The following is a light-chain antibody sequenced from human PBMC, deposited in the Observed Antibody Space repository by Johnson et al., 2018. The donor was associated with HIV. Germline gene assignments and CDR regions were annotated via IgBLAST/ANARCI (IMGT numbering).Light chain of an antibody. CDR3: GTWDSSLSSGV. J-gene: IGLJ1*01. V-gene: IGLV1-51*01. Sequence: QSVLTQPPSVSAAPGQRVTRSYSGSSSNIGNNFVSWFRQLPLRAPKVLIYDNTKRPSGIPDRFSGSKSGTSATLGITGLQTGDEADYYCGTWDSSLSSGVFGTGTKVTVL. CDR1: SSNIGNNF. CDR2: DNT.